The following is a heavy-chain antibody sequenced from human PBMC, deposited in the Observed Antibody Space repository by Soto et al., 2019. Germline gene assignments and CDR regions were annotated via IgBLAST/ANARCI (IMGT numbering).Heavy chain of an antibody. CDR3: ARDGPLTYYYGSGSYKKLDY. J-gene: IGHJ4*02. CDR2: ISAYNGNT. Sequence: ASVKVSCKASGYTFTSYGISWVRQAPGQGLEWMGWISAYNGNTNYAQKLQGRVTMTTDTSTSTAYMEPRSLRSDDTAVYYCARDGPLTYYYGSGSYKKLDYWGQGTLVTVSS. V-gene: IGHV1-18*01. D-gene: IGHD3-10*01. CDR1: GYTFTSYG.